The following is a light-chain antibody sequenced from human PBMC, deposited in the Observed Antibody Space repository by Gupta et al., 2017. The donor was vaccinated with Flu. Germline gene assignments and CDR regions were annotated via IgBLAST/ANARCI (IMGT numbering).Light chain of an antibody. V-gene: IGKV2-28*01. CDR2: LGS. J-gene: IGKJ5*01. CDR3: RQSLQTPLT. CDR1: QSLLHSNGYNY. Sequence: DIVMTQSPLSLPVTPGEPASISCRSSQSLLHSNGYNYLDWYLQKPVQSPQLLIYLGSNRASGVPDRFSGSGSGTDFTLKISRVEAEDVGVYYCRQSLQTPLTFGQGTRLEIK.